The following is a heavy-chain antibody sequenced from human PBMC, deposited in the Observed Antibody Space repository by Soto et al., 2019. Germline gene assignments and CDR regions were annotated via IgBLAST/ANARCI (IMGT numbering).Heavy chain of an antibody. J-gene: IGHJ4*02. V-gene: IGHV2-5*02. CDR1: GFSLSTTRVG. Sequence: QITLKESGPTLVKPTQTLTLTCSFSGFSLSTTRVGVGWIRQPPGEALEWLALIYWDDDKRYSPSLKTRLTITKDSPKNRVVLTMSDMDPVDTATHYCAHIVVDGLGYYFDYWGQGTLVTVSS. CDR3: AHIVVDGLGYYFDY. CDR2: IYWDDDK. D-gene: IGHD6-19*01.